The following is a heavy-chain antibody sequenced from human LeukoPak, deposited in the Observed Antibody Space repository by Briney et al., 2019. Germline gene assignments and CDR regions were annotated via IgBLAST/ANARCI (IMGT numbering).Heavy chain of an antibody. J-gene: IGHJ4*02. Sequence: SETLSLTCTVSGGSISSGDYYWSWIRQPPGKVLEWIGYSYYSGSTYYNPSLKSRVTISVDTSKNQFSLKLSSVTAADTAVYYCASAVTPYYFDYWGQGTLVTVSS. CDR3: ASAVTPYYFDY. CDR1: GGSISSGDYY. CDR2: SYYSGST. D-gene: IGHD4-11*01. V-gene: IGHV4-30-4*08.